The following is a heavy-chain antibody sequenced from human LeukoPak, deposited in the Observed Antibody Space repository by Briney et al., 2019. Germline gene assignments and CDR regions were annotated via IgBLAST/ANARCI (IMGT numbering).Heavy chain of an antibody. CDR1: GYTFTGYY. V-gene: IGHV1-2*04. J-gene: IGHJ3*02. CDR3: ARRAAMANDAFDI. Sequence: ASVKVSCKASGYTFTGYYMHWVRQAPGQGLEWMGWINPNSGGTNYAQKFQGWVTMTRDTSISTAYMELSRLRSDDMAVYYCARRAAMANDAFDIWGQGTMVTVSS. D-gene: IGHD5-18*01. CDR2: INPNSGGT.